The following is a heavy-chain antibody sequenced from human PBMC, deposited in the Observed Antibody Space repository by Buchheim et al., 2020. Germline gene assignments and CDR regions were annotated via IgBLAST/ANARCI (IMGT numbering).Heavy chain of an antibody. CDR2: IKSKTDGGTT. V-gene: IGHV3-15*01. CDR3: TTASIVGGHGGFDY. D-gene: IGHD1-26*01. CDR1: GFTFSNAW. J-gene: IGHJ4*02. Sequence: EVQLVESGGGLVKPGGSLRLSCAASGFTFSNAWMSWVRQAPGKGVEWVGRIKSKTDGGTTDYAAPGKGRFAIPRDDSKNTPYLQMNSLKTEDTAVYYCTTASIVGGHGGFDYWGQGTL.